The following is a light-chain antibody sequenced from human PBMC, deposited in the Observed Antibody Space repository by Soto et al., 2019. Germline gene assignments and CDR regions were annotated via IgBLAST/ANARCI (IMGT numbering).Light chain of an antibody. Sequence: DIEMTQSPSSLSASEGDRVTITCRASQSINSYLNWYQQKPGKTPKLIIYDASALQSGVPSRFSGSGSETDFSLTITNLQPDDFATYYCQQSYIPPFTFGPGTTVDVK. J-gene: IGKJ3*01. CDR3: QQSYIPPFT. CDR1: QSINSY. V-gene: IGKV1-39*01. CDR2: DAS.